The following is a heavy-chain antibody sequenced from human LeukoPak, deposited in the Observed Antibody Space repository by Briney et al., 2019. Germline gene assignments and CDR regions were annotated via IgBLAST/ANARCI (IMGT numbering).Heavy chain of an antibody. J-gene: IGHJ3*02. CDR3: ARRFDRSYYDAFDI. Sequence: ASVKVSCKASGYTFTGYYMHWVRQAPGQGLERMGRINPNSGGTNYAQKFQGRVTMTRDTSISTAYMELSRLRSDDTAVFYCARRFDRSYYDAFDIWGERTMVTVSS. D-gene: IGHD1-26*01. V-gene: IGHV1-2*06. CDR2: INPNSGGT. CDR1: GYTFTGYY.